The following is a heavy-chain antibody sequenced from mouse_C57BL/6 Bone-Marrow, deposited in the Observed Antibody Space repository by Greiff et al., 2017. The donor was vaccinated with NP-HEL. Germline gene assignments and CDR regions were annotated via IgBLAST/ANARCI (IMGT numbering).Heavy chain of an antibody. CDR1: GFTFSSYA. V-gene: IGHV5-9-1*02. CDR3: TRKINYYGSSPYAMDY. CDR2: ISSGGDYI. J-gene: IGHJ4*01. Sequence: DVKLVESGEGLVKPGGSLKLSCAASGFTFSSYAMSWVRQTPEKRLEWVAYISSGGDYIYYADTVKGRFTISRDNARNTLYPQMSSLKSEDTAMYYCTRKINYYGSSPYAMDYWGQGTSVTVSS. D-gene: IGHD1-1*01.